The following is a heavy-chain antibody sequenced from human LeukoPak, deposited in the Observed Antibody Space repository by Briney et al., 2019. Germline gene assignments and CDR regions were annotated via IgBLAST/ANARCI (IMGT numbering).Heavy chain of an antibody. Sequence: GGSLRLSCAASGFTFSSYWMHWVRQAPGEGLLWVSRINSDGSGTAYADSVKGRFTISGDNAKNTLYLQMNSLRAEDTAVYYCARARSIDYWGQGTLVTVSS. J-gene: IGHJ4*02. CDR3: ARARSIDY. V-gene: IGHV3-74*01. CDR1: GFTFSSYW. CDR2: INSDGSGT.